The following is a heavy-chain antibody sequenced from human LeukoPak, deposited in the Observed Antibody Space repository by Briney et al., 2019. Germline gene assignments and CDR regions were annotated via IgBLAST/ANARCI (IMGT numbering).Heavy chain of an antibody. V-gene: IGHV3-23*01. CDR3: AVDGSGWSRSS. Sequence: GGSLRLSCAASGFTFSSAGMTWVRQAPGKGLEWVSTITFSGLGLYYADSVKGRFTISRDNSNNMVYLQMNSLRAEDTAIYYCAVDGSGWSRSSWGQGTLVTVSS. CDR1: GFTFSSAG. CDR2: ITFSGLGL. J-gene: IGHJ5*02. D-gene: IGHD6-19*01.